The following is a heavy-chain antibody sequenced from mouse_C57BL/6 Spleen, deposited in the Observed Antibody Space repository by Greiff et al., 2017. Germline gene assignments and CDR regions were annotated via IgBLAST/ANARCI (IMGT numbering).Heavy chain of an antibody. CDR1: GFTFSRYT. V-gene: IGHV5-9*01. CDR2: ISGGGGNT. CDR3: AKQSLYYFDY. Sequence: DVKLVESGGGLVKPGGSLKLSCAASGFTFSRYTMSWVRQTPEKRLEWVATISGGGGNTYYPDSVKGRFTLSRDNAKNTLYLQMSSLRSEDTALYYCAKQSLYYFDYWGQGTTLTVSS. J-gene: IGHJ2*01.